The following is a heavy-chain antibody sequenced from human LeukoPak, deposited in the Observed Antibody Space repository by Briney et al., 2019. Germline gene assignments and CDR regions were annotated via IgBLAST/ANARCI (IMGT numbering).Heavy chain of an antibody. J-gene: IGHJ4*02. CDR3: ARDTHGGPGVHFDY. D-gene: IGHD4-23*01. Sequence: ASVKVSCKASGYTFTSYYMHWVRQAPGQGLEWMGWISAYNGNTNYAQKLQGRVTMTTDTSTSTAYMELRSLRSDDTAVYYCARDTHGGPGVHFDYWGQGTLVTVSS. CDR1: GYTFTSYY. CDR2: ISAYNGNT. V-gene: IGHV1-18*04.